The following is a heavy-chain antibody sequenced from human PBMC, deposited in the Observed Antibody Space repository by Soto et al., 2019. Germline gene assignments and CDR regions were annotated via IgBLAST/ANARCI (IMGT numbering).Heavy chain of an antibody. J-gene: IGHJ2*01. V-gene: IGHV3-30*18. CDR3: AKDAALWYYDSSGYPDL. Sequence: QVQLVESGGGVVQPGRSLRLSCAASGFTFSSYGMHWVRQAPGKGLEWVAVISYDGSNKYYADSVKGRFTISRDNSKNMXYLQMNSLRAEDTAVYYCAKDAALWYYDSSGYPDLWGRGTLVTVSS. CDR2: ISYDGSNK. D-gene: IGHD3-22*01. CDR1: GFTFSSYG.